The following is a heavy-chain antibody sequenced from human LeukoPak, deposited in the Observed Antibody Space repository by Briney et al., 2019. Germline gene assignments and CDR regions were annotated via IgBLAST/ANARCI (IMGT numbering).Heavy chain of an antibody. CDR2: ISRNGDTT. CDR1: VFTFSTFP. Sequence: GGSLRLSSSASVFTFSTFPMHWVRQAPGQGLEYFSAISRNGDTTYYADSVKGRFTISRDNSKNTLYLQMSSLRPEDTAVYYCVKALTDDAFDIWGQGTMVTVSS. V-gene: IGHV3-64D*06. CDR3: VKALTDDAFDI. J-gene: IGHJ3*02.